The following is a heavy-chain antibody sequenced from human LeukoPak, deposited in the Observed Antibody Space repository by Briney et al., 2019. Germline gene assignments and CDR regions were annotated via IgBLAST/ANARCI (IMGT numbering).Heavy chain of an antibody. CDR2: IYYSGST. J-gene: IGHJ4*02. CDR1: GGSISSSSYY. Sequence: SETLSLTCTVSGGSISSSSYYWGCIRQPPGKGLGWNGSIYYSGSTYYSPSLKSRVTISVDTSKNQFSLKLSSVTAADTAVYYCARPVMATMGRGYYFDYWGQGTLVTVSS. V-gene: IGHV4-39*01. CDR3: ARPVMATMGRGYYFDY. D-gene: IGHD5-24*01.